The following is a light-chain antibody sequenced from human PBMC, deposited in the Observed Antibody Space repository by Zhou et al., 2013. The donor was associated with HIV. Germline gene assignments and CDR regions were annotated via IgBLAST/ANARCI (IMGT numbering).Light chain of an antibody. V-gene: IGKV1-5*03. J-gene: IGKJ2*01. CDR1: QTNW. CDR2: KVS. CDR3: QQYNI. Sequence: DIQMTQSPSNLSASVGDRVTITCRASQTNWLAWYQQKPGKAPRVLISKVSSLEGGVPSRFSGSGSGTEFTLTISNLQPEDLATYYCQQYNIFGRGTKLEI.